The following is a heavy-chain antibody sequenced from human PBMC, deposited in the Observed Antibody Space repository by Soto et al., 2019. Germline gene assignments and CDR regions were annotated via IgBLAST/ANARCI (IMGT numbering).Heavy chain of an antibody. CDR3: ERTKVTTNYGMDV. CDR1: GGCISGYY. D-gene: IGHD4-4*01. CDR2: IYYRGST. Sequence: XASLALTCNVCGGCISGYYWSWIRQSPGKGLEYIGYIYYRGSTNYNSSLKSRVTISRDNAKNSLYLQMNSLRAEDTAVYYCERTKVTTNYGMDVWGQGTTVTVSS. V-gene: IGHV4-59*12. J-gene: IGHJ6*02.